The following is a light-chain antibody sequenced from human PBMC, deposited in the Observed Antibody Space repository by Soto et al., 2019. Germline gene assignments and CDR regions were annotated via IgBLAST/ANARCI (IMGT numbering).Light chain of an antibody. Sequence: EIVITQSPATLFVSPGERSTLSSRASQSVRSHLAWYQQTPGQAPRLLIYGASTRATGIPGRCGGSWSGTEFTITISSLQSEYFAVYYYQQYNNWPTFCQGTRLEI. CDR1: QSVRSH. J-gene: IGKJ5*01. V-gene: IGKV3-15*01. CDR2: GAS. CDR3: QQYNNWPT.